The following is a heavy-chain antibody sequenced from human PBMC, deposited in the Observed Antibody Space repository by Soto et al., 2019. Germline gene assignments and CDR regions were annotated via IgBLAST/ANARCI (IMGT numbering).Heavy chain of an antibody. J-gene: IGHJ1*01. V-gene: IGHV3-23*01. CDR1: GFTFSSYA. CDR3: ARDYCSGGSCYSPQFGAKLLYVGEYFQH. Sequence: GGSLRLSCAASGFTFSSYAMSWVRQAPGKGLEWVSAISGSGGSTYYADSVKGRFTISRDNSKNTLYLQMNSLRAEDTAVYYCARDYCSGGSCYSPQFGAKLLYVGEYFQHWGQGTLVTVSS. D-gene: IGHD2-15*01. CDR2: ISGSGGST.